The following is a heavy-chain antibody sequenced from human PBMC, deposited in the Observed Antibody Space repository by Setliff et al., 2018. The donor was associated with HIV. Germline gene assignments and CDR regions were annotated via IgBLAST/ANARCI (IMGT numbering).Heavy chain of an antibody. CDR2: ISAYNGNT. CDR3: VRRATAAEVFDY. Sequence: ASVKVSCKASGYTFTSYGISWVRQAPGQGLEWMGWISAYNGNTNYAQKLQGRLTITRDTSANTAYMELSNLRSEDTAVYYCVRRATAAEVFDYWGQGTLVTVSS. CDR1: GYTFTSYG. D-gene: IGHD6-13*01. V-gene: IGHV1-18*01. J-gene: IGHJ4*02.